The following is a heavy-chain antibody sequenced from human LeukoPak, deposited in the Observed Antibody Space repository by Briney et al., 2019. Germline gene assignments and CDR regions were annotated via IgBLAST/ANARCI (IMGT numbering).Heavy chain of an antibody. J-gene: IGHJ4*02. CDR3: ARDRGSGSYQAPFDY. CDR1: GFTFSSYS. CDR2: ISSSSSYI. Sequence: KPGGSLRLSCAASGFTFSSYSMNWVRQAPGKGLEWVSSISSSSSYIYYADSVKGRFTISRDNAKNSLYLQMNSLRAEDTAVYYCARDRGSGSYQAPFDYWGQGTLVTVSS. V-gene: IGHV3-21*01. D-gene: IGHD1-26*01.